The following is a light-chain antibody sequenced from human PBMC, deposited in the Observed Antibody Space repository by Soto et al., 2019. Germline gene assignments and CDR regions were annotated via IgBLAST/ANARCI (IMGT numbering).Light chain of an antibody. CDR3: QQNGSLPIT. J-gene: IGKJ5*01. CDR2: SAS. CDR1: QSLSGGY. Sequence: EIVLTQSPGTLSLSPGERATLSCRASQSLSGGYLAWFQQKPGQTPRLLIYSASNRATGIPDRFSGSASGTDFTLTISRREPEDFVVYYCQQNGSLPITFGQGTRLEIK. V-gene: IGKV3-20*01.